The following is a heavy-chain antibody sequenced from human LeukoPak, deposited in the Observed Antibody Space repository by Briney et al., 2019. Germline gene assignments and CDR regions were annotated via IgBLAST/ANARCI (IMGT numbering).Heavy chain of an antibody. D-gene: IGHD3-10*01. CDR3: EKGGPERIYYGSGSYYNVNPLIDY. V-gene: IGHV3-23*01. J-gene: IGHJ4*02. CDR1: GFTFSSYA. Sequence: PGGSLRLSCAASGFTFSSYAMSWVRQAPGKGLEWVSAISGSVGRTYYADSVKGRFTISRDNSKNTLNLQMNSLRAEDTAVYYCEKGGPERIYYGSGSYYNVNPLIDYWGQGTLVTVSS. CDR2: ISGSVGRT.